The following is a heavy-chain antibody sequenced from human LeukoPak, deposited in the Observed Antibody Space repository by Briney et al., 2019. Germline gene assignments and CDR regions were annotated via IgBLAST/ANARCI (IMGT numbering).Heavy chain of an antibody. CDR3: ARSSYYYAADASDI. Sequence: SETLSLTCAVYGGSFSGYYWSWIRQPPGKGLEWIGEINHSGSTNYNPSLKSRVTISVDTSKNQFSLKLSSVTAADTAVYYCARSSYYYAADASDIWGQGTMVTVSS. CDR2: INHSGST. D-gene: IGHD3-10*01. V-gene: IGHV4-34*01. J-gene: IGHJ3*02. CDR1: GGSFSGYY.